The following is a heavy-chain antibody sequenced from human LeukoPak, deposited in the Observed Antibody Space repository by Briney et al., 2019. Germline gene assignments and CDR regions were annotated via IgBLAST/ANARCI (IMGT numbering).Heavy chain of an antibody. V-gene: IGHV4-59*12. CDR2: IYYSGST. CDR1: GGSISSYY. Sequence: SETLSLTCTVSGGSISSYYWGWIRQPPGKGLEWIGYIYYSGSTYYNPSLKSRVTISVDTSKNQFSLKLSSVTAADTAVYYCARAYGDYLSNWFDPWGQGTLVTVSS. D-gene: IGHD4-17*01. CDR3: ARAYGDYLSNWFDP. J-gene: IGHJ5*02.